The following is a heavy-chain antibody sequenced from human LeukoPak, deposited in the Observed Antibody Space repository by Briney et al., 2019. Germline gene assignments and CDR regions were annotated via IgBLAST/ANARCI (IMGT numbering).Heavy chain of an antibody. CDR1: GGSFSGYY. V-gene: IGHV4-34*01. D-gene: IGHD6-6*01. J-gene: IGHJ4*02. CDR2: INHSGST. CDR3: ARVQLRYYFDY. Sequence: SETLSLTCAVYGGSFSGYYWSWIRQPPGKGLEWIGEINHSGSTNYNPSLKSRVTISVDTSKNQFSLKLSSVTAADTAVYYCARVQLRYYFDYWGQGTLVTVSS.